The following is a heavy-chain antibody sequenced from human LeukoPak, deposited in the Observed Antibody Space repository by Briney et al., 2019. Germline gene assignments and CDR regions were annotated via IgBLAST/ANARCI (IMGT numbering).Heavy chain of an antibody. CDR3: ARAVSVAAAGKKFDY. CDR1: GGSISSGGYY. Sequence: SETPSLTCTVSGGSISSGGYYWSWIRQHPGKGLEWIGYIYYSGSTYYNPSLKSRVTISVDTSKNQFSLKLSSVTAADTAVYYCARAVSVAAAGKKFDYWGQGTLVTVSS. V-gene: IGHV4-31*03. J-gene: IGHJ4*02. CDR2: IYYSGST. D-gene: IGHD6-13*01.